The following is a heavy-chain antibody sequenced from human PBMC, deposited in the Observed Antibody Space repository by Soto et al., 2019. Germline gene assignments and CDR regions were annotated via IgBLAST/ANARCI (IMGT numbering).Heavy chain of an antibody. CDR2: IYYSGST. D-gene: IGHD2-15*01. CDR3: ARRYGGTFDY. V-gene: IGHV4-59*08. Sequence: SETLSLTCAGHGGCFSSYYWTWFRQPPGTGLEWIGYIYYSGSTNYNPSLKSRVTISVDTSKTQFSLKLSSVNAADTAVYYCARRYGGTFDYWGQGTLVSAPQ. CDR1: GGCFSSYY. J-gene: IGHJ4*02.